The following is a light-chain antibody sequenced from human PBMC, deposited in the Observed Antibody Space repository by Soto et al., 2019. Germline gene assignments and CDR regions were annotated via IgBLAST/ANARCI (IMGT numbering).Light chain of an antibody. J-gene: IGLJ2*01. CDR2: KVS. V-gene: IGLV2-14*01. Sequence: QSALTQPASVSGSPGQSITISCTGTSSDVGGYNYVSWYQQHPGKAPKIMIYKVSNRTTGVAIRFSGSKSGNTASLTISGLQAEDEADYDCSSYTSSSTLVVFGGGTKLTVL. CDR1: SSDVGGYNY. CDR3: SSYTSSSTLVV.